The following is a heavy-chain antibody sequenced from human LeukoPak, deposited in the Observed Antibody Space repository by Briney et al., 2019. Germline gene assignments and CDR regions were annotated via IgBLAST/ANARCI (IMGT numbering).Heavy chain of an antibody. V-gene: IGHV1-46*01. D-gene: IGHD3-22*01. J-gene: IGHJ4*02. CDR3: ATDPRYYDSSGYAYY. CDR2: INPSGGST. Sequence: GASVKVSCKASGYTFTSYYMHWVRQAPGQGLEWMGIINPSGGSTSYAQKFQGRVTMTEDTSTDTAYMELSSLRSEDTAVYYCATDPRYYDSSGYAYYWGQGTLVTVSS. CDR1: GYTFTSYY.